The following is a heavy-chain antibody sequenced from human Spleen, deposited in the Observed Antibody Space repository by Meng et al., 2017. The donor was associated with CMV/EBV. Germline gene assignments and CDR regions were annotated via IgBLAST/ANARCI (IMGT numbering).Heavy chain of an antibody. J-gene: IGHJ6*02. CDR2: INPNSGGT. V-gene: IGHV1-2*02. Sequence: ASVKVSCKASGYNFTGYYMHWVRQAPGQGLEWMGWINPNSGGTSYAQKFQGRVTMTGDTSITTAYLELSRLRSDDMAVYYCARVKRYCTGGSCSSTGYYGMDVWGRGTTVTVSS. CDR1: GYNFTGYY. D-gene: IGHD2-15*01. CDR3: ARVKRYCTGGSCSSTGYYGMDV.